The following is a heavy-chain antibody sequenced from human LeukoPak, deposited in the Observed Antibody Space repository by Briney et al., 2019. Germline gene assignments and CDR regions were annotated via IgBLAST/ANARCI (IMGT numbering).Heavy chain of an antibody. CDR3: ARDMVRGVIILRGITDQGGFDY. CDR1: GGSFSGYY. J-gene: IGHJ4*02. D-gene: IGHD3-10*01. V-gene: IGHV4-34*01. Sequence: PSETLSLTCAVYGGSFSGYYWSWIRQPPGKGLEWIGEINHSGSTNYNPSLKSRVTISVDTSKNQFSLKLSSVTAADTAVYYCARDMVRGVIILRGITDQGGFDYWGQGTLVTVSS. CDR2: INHSGST.